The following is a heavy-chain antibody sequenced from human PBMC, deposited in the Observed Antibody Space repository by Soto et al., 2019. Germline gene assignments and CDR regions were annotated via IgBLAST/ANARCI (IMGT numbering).Heavy chain of an antibody. D-gene: IGHD2-2*02. Sequence: GGSLRLSCAASGFTFSSYAMHWVRQAPGKGLEWVAVISYDGSNKYYADSVKGRFTISRDDSKNTLYLQMNSLRAEDTAVYYCARTLHGDIVVVPAAIFLYWGQGTLVTVSS. V-gene: IGHV3-30-3*01. CDR2: ISYDGSNK. CDR3: ARTLHGDIVVVPAAIFLY. CDR1: GFTFSSYA. J-gene: IGHJ4*02.